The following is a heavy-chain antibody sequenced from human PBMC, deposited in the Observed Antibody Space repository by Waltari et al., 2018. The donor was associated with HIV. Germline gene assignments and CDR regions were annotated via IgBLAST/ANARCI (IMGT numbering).Heavy chain of an antibody. V-gene: IGHV4-59*02. Sequence: QVQLQESGPGLVKPSATLSLICNVPGGPVSSYHWSWIRQTPGKGMEWIGNIFHTGSSNLNPSLQGRVTIFIDTSKNQFFLRLISVTAADTALYYCARGGTIFGVAGLDCWGPGTMVTVSS. CDR3: ARGGTIFGVAGLDC. J-gene: IGHJ4*02. CDR2: IFHTGSS. CDR1: GGPVSSYH. D-gene: IGHD3-3*01.